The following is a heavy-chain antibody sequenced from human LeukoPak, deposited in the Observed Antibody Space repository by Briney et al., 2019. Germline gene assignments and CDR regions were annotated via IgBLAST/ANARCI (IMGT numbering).Heavy chain of an antibody. D-gene: IGHD2-15*01. CDR3: ARDRWELLSNSYHYCGLDV. J-gene: IGHJ6*02. CDR1: GFTFSDYY. CDR2: IKQDGSEK. Sequence: PGGSLRLSCAASGFTFSDYYMTWVRQAPGKGLEWVANIKQDGSEKCYVDSVKGRFTISRDNAKNSLYLQMNSLRAEDTAVYYCARDRWELLSNSYHYCGLDVWGQGTTVTVSS. V-gene: IGHV3-7*01.